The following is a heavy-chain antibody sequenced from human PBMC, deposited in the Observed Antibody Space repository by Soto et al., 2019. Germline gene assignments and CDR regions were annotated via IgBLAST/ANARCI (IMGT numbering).Heavy chain of an antibody. D-gene: IGHD3-10*01. V-gene: IGHV4-31*03. J-gene: IGHJ6*02. CDR1: GGSISSGGYY. Sequence: QVQLQESGPGLVKPSQTLSLTCTVSGGSISSGGYYWSWIRQHPGKGLEWIGYIYYSGSTYYNPSLKSRVTISVDTSKNQFSLKLSSVTAADTAVYYCASLEAVRGAPYYYYYYGMDVWGQGTTVTVSS. CDR3: ASLEAVRGAPYYYYYYGMDV. CDR2: IYYSGST.